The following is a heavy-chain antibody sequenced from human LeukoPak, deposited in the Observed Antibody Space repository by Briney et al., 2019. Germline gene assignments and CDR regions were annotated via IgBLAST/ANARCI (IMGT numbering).Heavy chain of an antibody. Sequence: SETLSLTCTVSGGSISSYYWSWIRQPPGKGLEWIGYIYYSGSTNYNPSLKSRVTISVDTSKNQFSLKLSSVTAADTAVYYCARNIVVVPADIPDYYYMDVWGKGTTVTVSS. J-gene: IGHJ6*03. V-gene: IGHV4-59*01. CDR1: GGSISSYY. CDR2: IYYSGST. CDR3: ARNIVVVPADIPDYYYMDV. D-gene: IGHD2-2*01.